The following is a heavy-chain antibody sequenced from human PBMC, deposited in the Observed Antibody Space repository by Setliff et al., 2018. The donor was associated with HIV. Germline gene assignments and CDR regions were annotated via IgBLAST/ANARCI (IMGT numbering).Heavy chain of an antibody. J-gene: IGHJ4*02. V-gene: IGHV1-18*01. CDR1: AYTFTSYG. Sequence: ASVKVSCKASAYTFTSYGISWVRQAPGQGLEWMGWISAHNGNTNYAQNFQGRVIMTTDTSTSTAYMELSSLTSEDTAAYYCTRGALYGLFEFWGPGTLVTVSS. CDR3: TRGALYGLFEF. D-gene: IGHD3-10*01. CDR2: ISAHNGNT.